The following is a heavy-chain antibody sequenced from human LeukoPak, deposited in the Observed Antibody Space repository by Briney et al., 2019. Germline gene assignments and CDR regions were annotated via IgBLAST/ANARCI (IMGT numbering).Heavy chain of an antibody. V-gene: IGHV4-39*07. CDR2: IYYSGST. CDR3: ARQRLALLWFGELFDDY. CDR1: GGSISSSSYY. Sequence: KPSETLSLTCTVSGGSISSSSYYWGWIRQPPGKGLEWIGSIYYSGSTYYNPSLKSRVTISVDTSKNQFSLKLSSVTAADTAVYYCARQRLALLWFGELFDDYWGQGTLVTVSS. D-gene: IGHD3-10*01. J-gene: IGHJ4*02.